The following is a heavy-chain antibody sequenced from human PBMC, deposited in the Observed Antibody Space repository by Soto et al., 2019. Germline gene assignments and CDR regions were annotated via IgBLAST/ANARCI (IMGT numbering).Heavy chain of an antibody. CDR3: ARVPPQGGPSDY. Sequence: GASVKVSCKASGGTFSSYAISWVRQAPGQGLEWMGGIIPIFGTANYAQKFQGRVTITADESTSTAYMELSSLRSEDTAVYYCARVPPQGGPSDYWGQGTLVTVSS. D-gene: IGHD2-15*01. CDR1: GGTFSSYA. CDR2: IIPIFGTA. V-gene: IGHV1-69*13. J-gene: IGHJ4*02.